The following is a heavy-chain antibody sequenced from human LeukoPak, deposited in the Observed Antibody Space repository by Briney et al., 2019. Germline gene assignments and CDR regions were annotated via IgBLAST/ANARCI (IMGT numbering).Heavy chain of an antibody. D-gene: IGHD2-15*01. CDR2: IGTTTSYT. CDR3: ARGLYCSGGTCFKPLDF. CDR1: GFTFGDYY. J-gene: IGHJ4*02. V-gene: IGHV3-11*06. Sequence: KPGGSLRLSCITSGFTFGDYYMTWVRQAPGRGLERVSYIGTTTSYTNYADSVKGRFTISRDNAKNSLYLQMNSLGAEDTALYYCARGLYCSGGTCFKPLDFWGQGTLVTVSS.